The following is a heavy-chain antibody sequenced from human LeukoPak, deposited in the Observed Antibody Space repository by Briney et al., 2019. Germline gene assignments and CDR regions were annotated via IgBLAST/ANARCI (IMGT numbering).Heavy chain of an antibody. D-gene: IGHD3-16*02. Sequence: SETLSLTCAVYGGSFSGYYWSWIRQPPGKGLEWIGEINHSGSTNYNPSLKSPVTISVDTSKYQFSLKLSSVTAADTDVYYCARVTPSEVIIDAFDIWGQGTMVTVSS. CDR1: GGSFSGYY. V-gene: IGHV4-34*01. CDR3: ARVTPSEVIIDAFDI. J-gene: IGHJ3*02. CDR2: INHSGST.